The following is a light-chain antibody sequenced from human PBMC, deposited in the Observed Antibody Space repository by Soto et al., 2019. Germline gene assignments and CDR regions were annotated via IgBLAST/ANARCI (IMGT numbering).Light chain of an antibody. Sequence: QSALTQPASVSGSPGQSITISCTGTSSDVGGYNYVSWHQQHPGKAPKLMIYDVSNRPSGVSNRFSGSESANTASLTISGLQAEDDADYYCSSYTSSSTVVFGGGTKLTVL. CDR1: SSDVGGYNY. CDR2: DVS. CDR3: SSYTSSSTVV. V-gene: IGLV2-14*01. J-gene: IGLJ2*01.